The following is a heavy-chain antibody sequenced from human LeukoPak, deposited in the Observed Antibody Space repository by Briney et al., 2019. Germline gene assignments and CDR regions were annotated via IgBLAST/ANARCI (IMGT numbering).Heavy chain of an antibody. Sequence: SETLSLTCAVSGGSISSSNWWSWVRQPPGKGLEWIGEIYHSGSTNYNPFLKSRVTISLDTSKNQVSLKLNSVTSPDTAVYYCARESKSYDGSGFYHDYWGQGTLVAVSS. CDR1: GGSISSSNW. CDR2: IYHSGST. CDR3: ARESKSYDGSGFYHDY. V-gene: IGHV4-4*02. D-gene: IGHD3-22*01. J-gene: IGHJ4*02.